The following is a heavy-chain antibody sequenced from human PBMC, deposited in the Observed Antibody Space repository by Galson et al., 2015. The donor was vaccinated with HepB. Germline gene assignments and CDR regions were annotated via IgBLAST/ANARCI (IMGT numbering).Heavy chain of an antibody. J-gene: IGHJ4*02. V-gene: IGHV3-33*01. CDR1: GFTFSSYG. Sequence: SLRLSCAASGFTFSSYGMHWVRQASGKGLEWVAVIWYDGSEKYYADSVKGRFTISRDNSKNTLYLQMNSLRAEDTAVYYCARSRYDGNSRPFDYWGQGTLVTVSS. D-gene: IGHD4-23*01. CDR2: IWYDGSEK. CDR3: ARSRYDGNSRPFDY.